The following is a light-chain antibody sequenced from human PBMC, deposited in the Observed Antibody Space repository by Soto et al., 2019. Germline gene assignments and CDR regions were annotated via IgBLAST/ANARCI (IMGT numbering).Light chain of an antibody. V-gene: IGLV1-40*01. J-gene: IGLJ1*01. Sequence: QSALTHAPSVSGAPGQMFTISCPGSSGNSVSTYDVQWYQQLPGTAPKLLIHGNTNRPSGVPDRFSGSKSGTSASLAITGLQADDEADYYCQSYDDSLSVHYVFGTGTKVTVL. CDR1: SGNSVSTYD. CDR2: GNT. CDR3: QSYDDSLSVHYV.